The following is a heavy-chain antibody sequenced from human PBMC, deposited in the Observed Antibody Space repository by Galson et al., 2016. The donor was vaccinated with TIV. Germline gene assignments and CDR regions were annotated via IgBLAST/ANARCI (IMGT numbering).Heavy chain of an antibody. D-gene: IGHD3-10*01. V-gene: IGHV1-18*01. CDR1: GYSFTTYG. CDR3: ARDAGTLLEGRLCDY. CDR2: ISAYNGHT. J-gene: IGHJ4*02. Sequence: SVKVSCKASGYSFTTYGITWVRQAPGQGLEWLGWISAYNGHTNYAQKVQGRVTLTTDTSTSTAYMEVRSLRSDDTAVYYCARDAGTLLEGRLCDYWGQGTLVTVSS.